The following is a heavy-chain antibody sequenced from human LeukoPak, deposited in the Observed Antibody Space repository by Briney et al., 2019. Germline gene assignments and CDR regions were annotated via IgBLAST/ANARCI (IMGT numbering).Heavy chain of an antibody. J-gene: IGHJ6*03. CDR2: IHYSGST. Sequence: SETLSLTCTVSGGSISSSSYYWGWIRQPPGKGLEWIGSIHYSGSTYYNPSLKSRVTISVDTSKNQFSLKLSSVTAADTAVYYCAGTSYYYYYMDVWGKGTTVTVSS. CDR1: GGSISSSSYY. V-gene: IGHV4-39*01. CDR3: AGTSYYYYYMDV.